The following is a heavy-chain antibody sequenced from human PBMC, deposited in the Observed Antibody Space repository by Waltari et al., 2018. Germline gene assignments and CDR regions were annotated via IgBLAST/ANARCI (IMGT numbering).Heavy chain of an antibody. CDR2: IYHSGST. D-gene: IGHD4-17*01. CDR1: GYSISSGYY. V-gene: IGHV4-38-2*01. Sequence: QVQLQESGPGLVKPSETLSLTCAVSGYSISSGYYWGWIRQPPGKGLEWIGSIYHSGSTYYNPSLKSRVTISVDTSKNQFSLKLSSVTAADTAVYYCARHETMVTTPLDYWGQGTLVTVSS. CDR3: ARHETMVTTPLDY. J-gene: IGHJ4*02.